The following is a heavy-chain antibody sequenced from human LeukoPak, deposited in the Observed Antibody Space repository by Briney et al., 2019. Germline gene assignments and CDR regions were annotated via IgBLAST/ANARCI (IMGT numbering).Heavy chain of an antibody. CDR2: IYPGDSDT. V-gene: IGHV5-51*03. D-gene: IGHD2-15*01. CDR3: ARGYCSGGSCYYYGFDV. Sequence: GASVKVSCKASGYTFTSYWIGWVRQMPGKGLEWMGIIYPGDSDTRYSPSFQGQVTISADKSISTAYLQWSSLKASDTAMYYCARGYCSGGSCYYYGFDVWGQGTTVTVSS. CDR1: GYTFTSYW. J-gene: IGHJ6*02.